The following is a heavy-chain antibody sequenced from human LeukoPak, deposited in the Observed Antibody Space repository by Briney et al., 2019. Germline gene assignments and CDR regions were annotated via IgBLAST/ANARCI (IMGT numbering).Heavy chain of an antibody. J-gene: IGHJ4*02. D-gene: IGHD3-22*01. CDR1: GITLSNYG. CDR2: ISGSGGNT. Sequence: GSLRLSCAVSGITLSNYGMSWVRQAPGKGLEWVSGISGSGGNTYYADSVKGRFTISRDNSKNTLYLQMNSLRAEDTAVYFCAKRGVVIRVILVGFHKEAYYFDSWGQGALVTVSS. V-gene: IGHV3-23*01. CDR3: AKRGVVIRVILVGFHKEAYYFDS.